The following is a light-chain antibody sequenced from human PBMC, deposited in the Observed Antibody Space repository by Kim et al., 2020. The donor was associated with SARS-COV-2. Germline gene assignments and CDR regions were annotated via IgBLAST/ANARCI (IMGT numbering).Light chain of an antibody. V-gene: IGLV3-19*01. CDR3: NCRLDSTDHAV. CDR2: YKN. Sequence: SSELTQEPAVSVALGQTVKITCQGDSLRNSFASWYQQKPGQAPILVIYYKNNRRPAIPHRFSGSSTGATASFSTISGPAAGDDATYYNCRLDSTDHAVFG. CDR1: SLRNSF. J-gene: IGLJ1*01.